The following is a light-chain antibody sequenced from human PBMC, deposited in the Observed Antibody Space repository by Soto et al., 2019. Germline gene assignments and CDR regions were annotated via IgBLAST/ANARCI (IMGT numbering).Light chain of an antibody. CDR2: DVS. V-gene: IGLV2-14*01. CDR1: SSDVGGYNY. CDR3: GSYTSSSTRV. Sequence: QSVLTQPASVSGSPGQSIAISCTGTSSDVGGYNYVSWYQQHPCKAPKLMIFDVSNRPSGVSNRFSGSKSGNTASLTISGLQAEDEADYYCGSYTSSSTRVFGGGTKLTVL. J-gene: IGLJ2*01.